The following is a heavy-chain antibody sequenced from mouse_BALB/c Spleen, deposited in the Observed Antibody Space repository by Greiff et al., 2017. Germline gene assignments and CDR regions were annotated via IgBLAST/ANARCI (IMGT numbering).Heavy chain of an antibody. V-gene: IGHV2-9*02. CDR3: AREYLLLRDYYAMDY. D-gene: IGHD1-1*01. CDR1: GFSLTSYG. J-gene: IGHJ4*01. CDR2: IWAGGST. Sequence: QVQLKESGPGLVAPSQSLSITCTVSGFSLTSYGVHWVRQPPGKGLEWLGVIWAGGSTNYNSALMSRLSISKDNSKSQVFLKMNSLQTDDTAMYYCAREYLLLRDYYAMDYWGQGTSVTVSS.